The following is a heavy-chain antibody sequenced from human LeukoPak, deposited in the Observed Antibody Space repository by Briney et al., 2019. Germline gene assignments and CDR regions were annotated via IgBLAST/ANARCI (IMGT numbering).Heavy chain of an antibody. CDR2: ISASSNTI. CDR3: ARDRGSSSWAAEYFQH. D-gene: IGHD6-13*01. J-gene: IGHJ1*01. V-gene: IGHV3-48*01. CDR1: GFTFSSYS. Sequence: GGSLRLSCAASGFTFSSYSMNWVRQAPGKGLEWVSYISASSNTIYYADSVKGRFTISRDKARNSLYLQMNSLRAEDTAVYYCARDRGSSSWAAEYFQHWGQGTLVTVSS.